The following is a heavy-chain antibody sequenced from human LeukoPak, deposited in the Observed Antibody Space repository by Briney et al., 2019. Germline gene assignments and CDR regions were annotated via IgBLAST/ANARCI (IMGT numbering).Heavy chain of an antibody. CDR2: ISSSSSYI. V-gene: IGHV3-21*01. CDR3: ARVVLSGCSWDY. J-gene: IGHJ4*02. D-gene: IGHD1-26*01. Sequence: GGSLRLSCAASGFTFSSYSVNWVRQAPGKGLEWVSSISSSSSYIYYADSVKGRFTISRDNAKNSLYLQMNSLRAEDTAVYYCARVVLSGCSWDYWGQGTLVTVSS. CDR1: GFTFSSYS.